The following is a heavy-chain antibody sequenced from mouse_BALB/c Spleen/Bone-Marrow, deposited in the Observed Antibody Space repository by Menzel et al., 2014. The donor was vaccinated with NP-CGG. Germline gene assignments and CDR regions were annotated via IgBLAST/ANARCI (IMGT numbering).Heavy chain of an antibody. Sequence: EVKVEESGGGLVQPGGSIKLSCVASGFTFSNYWMNWVRQFPEKGLEWVAEIRLKSNNYATHYAESVKGGFTISRDDSKSSVYLQMNDLRAEDTGIYYCTTGFAYWGQGTLVTVSA. CDR1: GFTFSNYW. CDR2: IRLKSNNYAT. J-gene: IGHJ3*01. CDR3: TTGFAY. V-gene: IGHV6-6*02.